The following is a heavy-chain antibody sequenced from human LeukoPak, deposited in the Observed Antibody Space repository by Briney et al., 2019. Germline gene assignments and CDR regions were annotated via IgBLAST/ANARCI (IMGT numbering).Heavy chain of an antibody. CDR2: ISYDGSNK. D-gene: IGHD3-22*01. Sequence: GRSLRLSCAASGFTFRTYGMHWVRQAPGKGLEWVAVISYDGSNKYYADSVKGRFTISRDNSKNTLYLQMNSLRAEDTALYYCAKDYYDRYFDYWGQGTLVTVSS. CDR1: GFTFRTYG. J-gene: IGHJ4*02. CDR3: AKDYYDRYFDY. V-gene: IGHV3-30*18.